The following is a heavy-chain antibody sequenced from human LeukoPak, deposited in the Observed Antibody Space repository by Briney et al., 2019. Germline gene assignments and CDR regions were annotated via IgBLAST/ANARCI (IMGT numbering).Heavy chain of an antibody. J-gene: IGHJ4*02. CDR2: INHSGST. CDR1: GGSFSGYY. D-gene: IGHD6-13*01. Sequence: SQTLSLTCAVYGGSFSGYYWSWIPQPPGKGLEWIGEINHSGSTNYNPSLKSRVTISVDTSKNQFSLKLSSVTAADTAVYYCARWRVIAAAGIDYWGQGTLVTVSS. V-gene: IGHV4-34*01. CDR3: ARWRVIAAAGIDY.